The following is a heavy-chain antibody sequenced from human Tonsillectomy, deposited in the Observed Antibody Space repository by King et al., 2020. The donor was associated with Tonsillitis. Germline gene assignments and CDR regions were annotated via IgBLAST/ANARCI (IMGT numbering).Heavy chain of an antibody. CDR1: GDNFANYA. Sequence: QLVQSGAEVKKPGSSVRVSCKISGDNFANYAISWGRQAPGQGLEWMGGIIPVFNSAKYADKFRDRVTITADESTSTAFLHLASLRSEDTATFYCVRARGTWGTFFDYGGQGTMVTVSS. D-gene: IGHD3-16*01. V-gene: IGHV1-69*01. J-gene: IGHJ4*02. CDR2: IIPVFNSA. CDR3: VRARGTWGTFFDY.